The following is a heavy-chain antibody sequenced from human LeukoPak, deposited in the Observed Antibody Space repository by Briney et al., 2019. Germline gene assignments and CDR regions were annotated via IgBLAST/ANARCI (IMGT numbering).Heavy chain of an antibody. CDR3: ASGSTMVQGVIFAY. Sequence: PGGSLRLSCAASGFTVFSNYMSWVRQAPGKGLEWGSVLYSDGRTFYAGSVRGRFTISRDKSKNTVYLQMNSLRVEDTAVYYCASGSTMVQGVIFAYWGQGTLVTVAS. D-gene: IGHD3-10*01. J-gene: IGHJ4*02. V-gene: IGHV3-53*01. CDR1: GFTVFSNY. CDR2: LYSDGRT.